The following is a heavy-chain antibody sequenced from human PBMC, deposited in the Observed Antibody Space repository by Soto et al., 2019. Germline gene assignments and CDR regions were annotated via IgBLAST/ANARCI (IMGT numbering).Heavy chain of an antibody. Sequence: EVQLLESGGGLVQPGGSLRLSCAASGFTFSNYAMTWVRQAPGKGVEWVSTISGSGGSTFYADSVKGRFTISRDTSKNTLFLQTNSLRAEDTAVYYCAKDSGRSYYQLDSWGQGTLVTVSS. J-gene: IGHJ4*02. CDR1: GFTFSNYA. V-gene: IGHV3-23*01. CDR2: ISGSGGST. CDR3: AKDSGRSYYQLDS. D-gene: IGHD2-2*01.